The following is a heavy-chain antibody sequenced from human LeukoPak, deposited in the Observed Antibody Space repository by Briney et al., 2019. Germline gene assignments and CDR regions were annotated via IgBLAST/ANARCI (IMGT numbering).Heavy chain of an antibody. CDR1: GFTFSSFA. J-gene: IGHJ4*02. CDR3: AKVPARDGYHLDY. V-gene: IGHV3-30*18. Sequence: GGPLKLSCEASGFTFSSFAMHWVRQAPAKGLEWVAVISYDGSNKYYADSVKGRFTISRDNSKNTLYLQMNSLRAEDTAVYYCAKVPARDGYHLDYWGQGTLVTVSS. CDR2: ISYDGSNK. D-gene: IGHD5-24*01.